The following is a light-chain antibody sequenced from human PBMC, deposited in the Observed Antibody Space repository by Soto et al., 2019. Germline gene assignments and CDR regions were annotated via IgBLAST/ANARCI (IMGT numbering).Light chain of an antibody. Sequence: QSALTQPASVSGSPGQSITISCTGTSSDVGHYNFVSWYQQYPGKVPKLLIYNVSNRPSGVSNRFSGSKSGNTASLTISGHQAEDEADYFCTSSTSGSLYVFGTGAKLTVL. V-gene: IGLV2-14*01. CDR3: TSSTSGSLYV. CDR2: NVS. J-gene: IGLJ1*01. CDR1: SSDVGHYNF.